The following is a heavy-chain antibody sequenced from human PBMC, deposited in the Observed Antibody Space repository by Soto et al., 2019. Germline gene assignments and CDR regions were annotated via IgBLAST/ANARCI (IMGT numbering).Heavy chain of an antibody. Sequence: SVKVSCKASGGTFSSYTISWVRQAPGQGLEWMGRIIPILGIANYAQKFQGRVTITADKSTSTAYMELSSLRSEDTAVYYCARDTVAGIGAFDIWGQGTMDTVSS. CDR1: GGTFSSYT. V-gene: IGHV1-69*04. CDR3: ARDTVAGIGAFDI. D-gene: IGHD6-19*01. J-gene: IGHJ3*02. CDR2: IIPILGIA.